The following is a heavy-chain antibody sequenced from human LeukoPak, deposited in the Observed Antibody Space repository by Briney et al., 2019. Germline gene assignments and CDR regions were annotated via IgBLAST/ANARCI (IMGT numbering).Heavy chain of an antibody. D-gene: IGHD4-17*01. Sequence: PSETLFLTCGVSGGSISSGGYSWSWIRQPPGEGLEWIGYIYHSGSTYYNPSLKSRVTISVDRSKNQFSLKLNSVTAADTAVYYCAAGGDSDLVFDYWGQGTLVTVSS. J-gene: IGHJ4*02. CDR1: GGSISSGGYS. V-gene: IGHV4-30-2*01. CDR2: IYHSGST. CDR3: AAGGDSDLVFDY.